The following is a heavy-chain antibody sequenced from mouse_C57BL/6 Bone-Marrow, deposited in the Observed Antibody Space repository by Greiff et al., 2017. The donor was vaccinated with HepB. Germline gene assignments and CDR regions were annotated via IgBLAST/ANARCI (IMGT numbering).Heavy chain of an antibody. CDR1: GFTFSSYA. J-gene: IGHJ4*01. D-gene: IGHD4-1*01. CDR2: ISDGGSYT. V-gene: IGHV5-4*01. Sequence: EVKLQESGGGLVKPGGSLKLSCAASGFTFSSYAMSWVRQTPEKRLEWVATISDGGSYTYYPDNVKGRFTISRDNAKNNLYLQMSHLKSEDTAMYYCARDLKLGQGYYAMDYWGQGTSVTVSS. CDR3: ARDLKLGQGYYAMDY.